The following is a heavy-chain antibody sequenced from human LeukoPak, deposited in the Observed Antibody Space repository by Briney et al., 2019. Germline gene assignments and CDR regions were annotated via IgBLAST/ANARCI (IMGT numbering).Heavy chain of an antibody. D-gene: IGHD3-10*01. J-gene: IGHJ4*02. CDR3: AARKVRGVWFYLDY. CDR1: GFTFSSYA. V-gene: IGHV3-30*04. CDR2: ISYDGSNK. Sequence: PGGSLRLSCAASGFTFSSYAMHWVRQAPGKGLEWVAVISYDGSNKYYADSVKGRFTISRDNSKNTLYLQMNSLEVEDTAVYFCAARKVRGVWFYLDYWGQGTLVTVSS.